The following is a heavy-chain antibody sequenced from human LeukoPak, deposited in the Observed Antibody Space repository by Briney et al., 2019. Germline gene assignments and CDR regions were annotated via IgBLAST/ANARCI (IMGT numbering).Heavy chain of an antibody. CDR3: ARGSVLLWFGELFPHFNY. V-gene: IGHV1-2*02. Sequence: VASVKVSCKASGYTFTGYYMHWVRQAPGQGLEWMGWINPNSGGTNYAQKFQGRVTMTRDTSISTAYMELSRLRSDDTAVYYCARGSVLLWFGELFPHFNYWGQGTLVNVSS. CDR2: INPNSGGT. D-gene: IGHD3-10*01. J-gene: IGHJ4*02. CDR1: GYTFTGYY.